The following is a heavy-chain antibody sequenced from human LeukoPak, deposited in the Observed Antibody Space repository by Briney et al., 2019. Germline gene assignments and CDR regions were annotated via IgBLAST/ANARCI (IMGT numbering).Heavy chain of an antibody. CDR3: ARSSLGSGWVFDY. J-gene: IGHJ4*02. CDR2: ISSSSSYI. V-gene: IGHV3-21*01. CDR1: GFTFSSYS. Sequence: PGGSLRPSCAASGFTFSSYSMNWVRQAPGKGLEWVSSISSSSSYIYYADSVKGRFTISRDNAKNSLYLQMNSLRAEDTAVYYCARSSLGSGWVFDYWGQGTLVTVSS. D-gene: IGHD6-19*01.